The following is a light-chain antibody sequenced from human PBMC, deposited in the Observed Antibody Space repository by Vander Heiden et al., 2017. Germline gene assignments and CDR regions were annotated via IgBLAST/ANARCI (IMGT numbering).Light chain of an antibody. CDR3: QQDNSYYT. Sequence: DIQMTQSPSTLSASVGDRVTITCRASQSISSWLAWYQQKPGKAPKLLIYKASSLESGVPSRFSGSGSGTEFTLTISSLQPDDFATYYCQQDNSYYTFGQGTKLXIK. CDR2: KAS. J-gene: IGKJ2*01. CDR1: QSISSW. V-gene: IGKV1-5*03.